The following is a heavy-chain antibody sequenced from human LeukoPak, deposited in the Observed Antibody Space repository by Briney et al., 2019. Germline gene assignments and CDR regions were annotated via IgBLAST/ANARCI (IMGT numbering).Heavy chain of an antibody. CDR3: ATVHMATIIY. V-gene: IGHV3-7*01. CDR2: IKQDGSEK. J-gene: IGHJ4*02. Sequence: GGSLRLSCVASGFTFSTYWMTWVRQGPGKGLEWVANIKQDGSEKYYVDSVKGRFTISRDNAKNSLYLQMNSLTAEDTAAYYCATVHMATIIYWGQGTLVTVSS. CDR1: GFTFSTYW. D-gene: IGHD5-24*01.